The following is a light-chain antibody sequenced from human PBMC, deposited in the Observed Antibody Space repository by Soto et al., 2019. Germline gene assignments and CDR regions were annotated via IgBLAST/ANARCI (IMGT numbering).Light chain of an antibody. Sequence: DSQMTQFPSSLSASVGDRVTITCRASQGIRNDLGWYQQKPGKDPKRLIYAASSLQSGVPSRFRGSGSWTAFTRAISRLQPEDSATFYCLQHSTYPLTFGHGTKGEIK. CDR3: LQHSTYPLT. CDR1: QGIRND. J-gene: IGKJ1*01. CDR2: AAS. V-gene: IGKV1-17*01.